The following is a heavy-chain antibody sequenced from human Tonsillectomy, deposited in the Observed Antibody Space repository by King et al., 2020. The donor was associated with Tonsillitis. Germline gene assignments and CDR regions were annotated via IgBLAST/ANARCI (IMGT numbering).Heavy chain of an antibody. D-gene: IGHD2-21*02. CDR2: INPNSCGT. CDR3: ARGDYYYYYGMHV. CDR1: GYTFTGYY. J-gene: IGHJ6*02. V-gene: IGHV1-2*02. Sequence: QLVQSGAEVKKPGASVKVSCKASGYTFTGYYMHWVRQAPGQGLEWMGWINPNSCGTNYAQKFQGRVTMTRDTSISTAYMELSRLRSDDTAVYYCARGDYYYYYGMHVWGQGTTVTVSS.